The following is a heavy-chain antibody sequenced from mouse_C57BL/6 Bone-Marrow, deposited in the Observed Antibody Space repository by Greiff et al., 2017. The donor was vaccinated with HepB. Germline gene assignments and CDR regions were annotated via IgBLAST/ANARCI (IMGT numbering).Heavy chain of an antibody. V-gene: IGHV1-9*01. CDR3: ARELCITTVVGYWYCDV. Sequence: VQLQQSGAELMKPGASVKLSCKATGYTFTGYWIEWVKQRPGHGLEWIGEILPGSGSTNYNEKFKGKATFTADTSYNTTYMQLRSLTTEDSAIYYCARELCITTVVGYWYCDVWGTGTTVTVSS. CDR2: ILPGSGST. CDR1: GYTFTGYW. D-gene: IGHD1-1*01. J-gene: IGHJ1*03.